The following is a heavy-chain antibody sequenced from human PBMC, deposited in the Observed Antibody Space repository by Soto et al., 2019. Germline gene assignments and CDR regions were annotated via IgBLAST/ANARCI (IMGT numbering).Heavy chain of an antibody. CDR1: GGIFGSYV. CDR3: XXXXGSGYDPGDY. CDR2: IIPMFGRP. J-gene: IGHJ4*02. Sequence: QVQLVQSGAEVKKPGSSVKVSCKASGGIFGSYVFNWVRQAPGQGLEWMGGIIPMFGRPNYAQKFQGRVTITADESTSTAYMELSSLRSXXXXXXXXXXXXGSGYDPGDYWGQGTLVTVSS. D-gene: IGHD5-12*01. V-gene: IGHV1-69*12.